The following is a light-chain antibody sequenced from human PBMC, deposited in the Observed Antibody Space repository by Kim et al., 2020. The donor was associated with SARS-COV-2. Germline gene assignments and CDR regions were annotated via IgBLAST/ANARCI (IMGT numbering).Light chain of an antibody. CDR3: QQYNSYWT. V-gene: IGKV1-5*01. J-gene: IGKJ1*01. Sequence: SAAVGDRVTITCRASESISTWLAWYQQKPGKAPKPLIYDASNLQSGVPSRFSGSGSGTEFTLTISSLQPDDFATYYCQQYNSYWTFGQGTKVDIK. CDR1: ESISTW. CDR2: DAS.